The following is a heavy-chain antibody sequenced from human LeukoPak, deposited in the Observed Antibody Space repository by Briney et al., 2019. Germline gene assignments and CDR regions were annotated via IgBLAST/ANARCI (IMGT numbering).Heavy chain of an antibody. CDR3: ARESGSVTSEVDFDY. V-gene: IGHV3-13*01. CDR1: GFTFSNYD. D-gene: IGHD4-17*01. CDR2: IGTAGDA. J-gene: IGHJ4*02. Sequence: GGSLRLSCAASGFTFSNYDMHWVRQATGKGLEWVSGIGTAGDAYYRGSVKGRFTISRDNAKNSLYLQMNSLRAEDTAVYYCARESGSVTSEVDFDYWGQGTLVTVSS.